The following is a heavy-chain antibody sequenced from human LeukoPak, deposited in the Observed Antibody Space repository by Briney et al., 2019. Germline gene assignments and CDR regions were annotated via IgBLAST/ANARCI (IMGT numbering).Heavy chain of an antibody. CDR3: ARERAREWVLYRYYYYGMDV. V-gene: IGHV3-30*03. CDR2: ISYDGSNK. J-gene: IGHJ6*02. CDR1: GFTFSSYG. D-gene: IGHD1-26*01. Sequence: GGSLRLSCAASGFTFSSYGMHWVRQAPGKGLEWVAVISYDGSNKYYADSVKGRFTISRDNSKNTLYLQMNSLRAEDTAVYYCARERAREWVLYRYYYYGMDVWGQGTTVTVSS.